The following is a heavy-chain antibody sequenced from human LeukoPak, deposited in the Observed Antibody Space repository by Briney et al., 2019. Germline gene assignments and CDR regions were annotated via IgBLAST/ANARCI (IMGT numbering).Heavy chain of an antibody. D-gene: IGHD3-10*01. CDR1: GGSISSYY. Sequence: PSETLSLTCTVSGGSISSYYWSWIRQPPGKGLEWIGYIYYSGSTNYNPSLKSRVTISVDTSKNQFSLKLSSVTAADTAVYYCAREIPGGSGFDPWGQGTLVTVSS. CDR3: AREIPGGSGFDP. V-gene: IGHV4-59*01. CDR2: IYYSGST. J-gene: IGHJ5*02.